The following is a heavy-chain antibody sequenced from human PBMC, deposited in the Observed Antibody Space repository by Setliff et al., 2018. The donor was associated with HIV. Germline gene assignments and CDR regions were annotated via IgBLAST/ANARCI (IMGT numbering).Heavy chain of an antibody. CDR3: ARGAHGGNPWGDY. CDR1: GYTFTDYY. D-gene: IGHD2-15*01. J-gene: IGHJ4*02. CDR2: IYPSGGNA. V-gene: IGHV1-46*01. Sequence: GASVKVSCKASGYTFTDYYVHWVRQAPGQGLEWMGVIYPSGGNANYAQKFQGRVTMTRDTSTSTVYMEVNSLRSEDTAVYYCARGAHGGNPWGDYWGQGTLVTAPQ.